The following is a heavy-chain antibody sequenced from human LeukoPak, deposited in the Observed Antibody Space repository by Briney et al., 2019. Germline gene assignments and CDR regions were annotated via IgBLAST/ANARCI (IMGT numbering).Heavy chain of an antibody. D-gene: IGHD5-18*01. CDR2: ISGSGGST. CDR3: AKDRTSMVTGGVFDY. CDR1: GFTFSSYA. V-gene: IGHV3-23*01. Sequence: GGSLRLSCAASGFTFSSYAMSWVRQAPGKGLEWVSAISGSGGSTYYADSVKGRFTISRDNSKNTLYLQMNSLRAEDTAVYYYAKDRTSMVTGGVFDYWGQGTLVTVSS. J-gene: IGHJ4*02.